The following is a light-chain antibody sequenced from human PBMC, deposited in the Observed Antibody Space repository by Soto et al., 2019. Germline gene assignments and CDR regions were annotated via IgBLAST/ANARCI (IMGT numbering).Light chain of an antibody. CDR2: GAS. V-gene: IGKV3-15*01. CDR1: QSVGRN. Sequence: EIVMTQSPATLSVSPGERATLSCTASQSVGRNVAWYQQKPGQAPRLLIYGASTRATGIPARFSGSGSGTEFTLTINSLQSEDFAIYSCQQYNHWPPLTFGGGTKVEIK. J-gene: IGKJ4*01. CDR3: QQYNHWPPLT.